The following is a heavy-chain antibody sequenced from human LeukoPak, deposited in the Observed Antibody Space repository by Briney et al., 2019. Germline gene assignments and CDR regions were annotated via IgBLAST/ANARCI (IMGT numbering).Heavy chain of an antibody. CDR1: GGSISSYY. J-gene: IGHJ5*02. CDR2: IYYSGST. Sequence: SETLSLTCTVSGGSISSYYWSWIRQTPGKGLEWIGYIYYSGSTNFNPSLKSRVTISVDTSKNQFSLKMSSVTAADTAVYFCARAYSSSWATGRFDPWGQGTLVTVSS. V-gene: IGHV4-59*01. CDR3: ARAYSSSWATGRFDP. D-gene: IGHD6-13*01.